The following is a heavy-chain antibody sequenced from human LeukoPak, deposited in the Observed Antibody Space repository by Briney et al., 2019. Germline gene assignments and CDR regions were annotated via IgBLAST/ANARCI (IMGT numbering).Heavy chain of an antibody. V-gene: IGHV4-34*01. D-gene: IGHD6-13*01. CDR1: GGSFSDYY. CDR3: ARGIRYTSSWYTYKWVDP. J-gene: IGHJ5*02. CDR2: INHSGGT. Sequence: SETLSLTCGVYGGSFSDYYWSWIRQPPGKGLEGIGEINHSGGTNYNPSLKSRVIISVDTSKNQFSLKLSSVTAADTAVYYCARGIRYTSSWYTYKWVDPWAQGTLVTVSS.